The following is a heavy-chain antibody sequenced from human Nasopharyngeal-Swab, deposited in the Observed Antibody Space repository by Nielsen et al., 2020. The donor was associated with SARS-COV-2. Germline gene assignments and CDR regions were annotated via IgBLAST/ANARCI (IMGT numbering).Heavy chain of an antibody. CDR2: MNPNSGNT. J-gene: IGHJ3*02. CDR3: AGARQGFAAFDI. Sequence: ASVKVSCKASGYTFTSYDINWVRQATGQGLEWMGWMNPNSGNTGYAQKFQGRVTMTRNTSISTAYMELSSLRSEDTAVYYCAGARQGFAAFDIWGQGTMVTVSS. V-gene: IGHV1-8*01. CDR1: GYTFTSYD. D-gene: IGHD3-3*01.